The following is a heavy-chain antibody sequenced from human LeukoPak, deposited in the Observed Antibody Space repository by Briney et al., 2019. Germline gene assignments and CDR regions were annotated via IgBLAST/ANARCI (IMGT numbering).Heavy chain of an antibody. J-gene: IGHJ5*02. Sequence: SETPSLTCTVSGGSISSGGYYWSWIRQHPGKGLEWIGYIYYSGSTYYNPSLKSRVTISVDTSKNQFSLKLSSVTAADTAVYYCARDPGDSSGYYLGWFDPWGQGTLVTVSS. CDR2: IYYSGST. V-gene: IGHV4-31*03. D-gene: IGHD3-22*01. CDR1: GGSISSGGYY. CDR3: ARDPGDSSGYYLGWFDP.